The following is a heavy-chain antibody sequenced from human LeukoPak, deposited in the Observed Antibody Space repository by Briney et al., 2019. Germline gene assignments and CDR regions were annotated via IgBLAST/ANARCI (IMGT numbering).Heavy chain of an antibody. CDR3: ARDRYDYVWGSYQTGGDY. Sequence: GGSLRLSCAASGFNFGGAWMNWVRQAPGKGPEWVSSISSSSSYIYYADSVKGRFTISRDNAKNSLYLQMNSLRAEDTAVYYCARDRYDYVWGSYQTGGDYWGQGTLVTVSS. CDR2: ISSSSSYI. J-gene: IGHJ4*02. CDR1: GFNFGGAW. V-gene: IGHV3-21*01. D-gene: IGHD3-16*02.